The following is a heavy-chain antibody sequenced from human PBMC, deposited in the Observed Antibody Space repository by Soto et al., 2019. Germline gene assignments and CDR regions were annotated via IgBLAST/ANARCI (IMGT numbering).Heavy chain of an antibody. CDR1: GFTFSSYG. CDR3: ARDPTYYYGSGSAPYYYYGMDV. D-gene: IGHD3-10*01. CDR2: IWYDGSNK. Sequence: QVQLVESGGGVVQPGRSLRLSCAASGFTFSSYGMHWVRQAPGKGLEWVAVIWYDGSNKYYADSVKGRFTISRDNSKNTLYLQMNSRRAEDTAVYYCARDPTYYYGSGSAPYYYYGMDVWGQGTTVTVSS. V-gene: IGHV3-33*01. J-gene: IGHJ6*02.